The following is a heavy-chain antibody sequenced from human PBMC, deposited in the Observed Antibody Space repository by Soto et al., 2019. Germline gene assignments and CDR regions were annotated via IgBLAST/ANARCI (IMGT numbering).Heavy chain of an antibody. J-gene: IGHJ6*02. CDR3: ARDHRATDYCYYVMDV. CDR2: ISSSGTTI. D-gene: IGHD1-26*01. Sequence: GGSLRLSCAASGFTFSSYEMNRVRQAPGKGLEWVSYISSSGTTIYYADSVKGRFTISRDSAKNSLYLQMNSLRAEDTAVYYCARDHRATDYCYYVMDVWGQGTTVTVAS. CDR1: GFTFSSYE. V-gene: IGHV3-48*03.